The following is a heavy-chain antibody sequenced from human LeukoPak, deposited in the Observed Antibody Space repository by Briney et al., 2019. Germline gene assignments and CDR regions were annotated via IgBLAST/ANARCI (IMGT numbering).Heavy chain of an antibody. CDR2: VSYTGRT. D-gene: IGHD3-22*01. CDR1: GGPHNGHY. Sequence: SETLSLTCTVSGGPHNGHYWSWIRQPPGKRLEWIIYVSYTGRTKYNPSLQSRVTISIDTSKSQFSLKLTSVTSADTAVYSCARLLDSDISGDPDTFDVWGQGTTVIVSS. CDR3: ARLLDSDISGDPDTFDV. J-gene: IGHJ3*01. V-gene: IGHV4-59*11.